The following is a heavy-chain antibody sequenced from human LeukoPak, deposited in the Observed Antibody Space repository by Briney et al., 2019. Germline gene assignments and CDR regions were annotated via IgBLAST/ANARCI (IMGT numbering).Heavy chain of an antibody. Sequence: SETLSLTCTVSGGSISSSSYYWGWIRQPPGKGLEWIGSIYYSGSTYYNPSLKSRVTISIDTSKNQFSLKLSSVTAADTAVYYCARLCSGGSCYMETWPYNWFDPWGQGTLVTVSS. D-gene: IGHD2-15*01. CDR3: ARLCSGGSCYMETWPYNWFDP. V-gene: IGHV4-39*01. CDR1: GGSISSSSYY. CDR2: IYYSGST. J-gene: IGHJ5*02.